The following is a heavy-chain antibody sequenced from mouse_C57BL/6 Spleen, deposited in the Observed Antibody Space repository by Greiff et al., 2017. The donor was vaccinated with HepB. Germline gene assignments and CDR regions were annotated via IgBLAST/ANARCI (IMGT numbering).Heavy chain of an antibody. CDR1: GYAFSSYW. D-gene: IGHD1-1*01. Sequence: QVHVKQSGAELVKPGASVKISCKASGYAFSSYWMNWVKQRPGKGLEWIGQIYPGDGDTNYNGKFKGKATLTADKSSSTAYMQLSSLTSEDSAVYFCARSHYYGSSYELAYWGQGTLVTVSA. V-gene: IGHV1-80*01. CDR3: ARSHYYGSSYELAY. J-gene: IGHJ3*01. CDR2: IYPGDGDT.